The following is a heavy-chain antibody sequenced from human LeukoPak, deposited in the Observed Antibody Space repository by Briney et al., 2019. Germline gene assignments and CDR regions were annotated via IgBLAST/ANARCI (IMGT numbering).Heavy chain of an antibody. CDR1: GYTFTGYY. CDR3: ARGFRVVTAILLLGY. V-gene: IGHV1-2*02. Sequence: ASVKVSCKASGYTFTGYYMHWVRQAPGQGLEWMGWINPNSGGTNYAQKFQGRVTMTRDTSISIAYMELSRLRSDDTAVYYCARGFRVVTAILLLGYWGQGTLVTVSS. D-gene: IGHD2-21*02. J-gene: IGHJ4*02. CDR2: INPNSGGT.